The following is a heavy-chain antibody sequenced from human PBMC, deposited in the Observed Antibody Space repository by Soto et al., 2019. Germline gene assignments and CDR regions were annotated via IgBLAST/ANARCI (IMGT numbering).Heavy chain of an antibody. D-gene: IGHD3-16*01. CDR1: GYTFTIYY. Sequence: ASVKVSCKASGYTFTIYYMHWVRQAPGQGLEWMGIINPSGGSTSYAQKFQGRVTMTRDTSTSTVYMKLSSVTAADTAVYYCARNGAGGMNWGQGTLVTVSS. V-gene: IGHV1-46*01. CDR2: INPSGGST. CDR3: ARNGAGGMN. J-gene: IGHJ4*02.